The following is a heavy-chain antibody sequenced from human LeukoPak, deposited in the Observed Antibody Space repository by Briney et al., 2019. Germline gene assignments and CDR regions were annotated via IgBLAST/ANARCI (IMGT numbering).Heavy chain of an antibody. V-gene: IGHV3-11*05. CDR1: GFTFSDYY. J-gene: IGHJ4*02. Sequence: PGGSLRLSCVASGFTFSDYYMSWIRQAPGKGLEWVPYISSSSTYTNYADSVKGRFTISRDNAKNSLYLQMNSLRAEDTAVYYCARAWKYYDSSGYFDYWGQGTLVTVSS. D-gene: IGHD3-22*01. CDR2: ISSSSTYT. CDR3: ARAWKYYDSSGYFDY.